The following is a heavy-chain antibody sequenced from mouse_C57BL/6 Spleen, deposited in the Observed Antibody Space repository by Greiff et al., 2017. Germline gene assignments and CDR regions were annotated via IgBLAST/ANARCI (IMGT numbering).Heavy chain of an antibody. CDR1: GFTFSDYG. D-gene: IGHD4-1*01. CDR3: ASLGRAY. V-gene: IGHV5-17*01. CDR2: ISSGSSTI. J-gene: IGHJ3*01. Sequence: EVKLMESGGGLVKPGGSLKLSCAASGFTFSDYGMHWVRQAPEKGLEWVAYISSGSSTIYYADTVKGRFTISRDNAKNTLFLQMTSLRSEDTAMYYCASLGRAYWGQGTLVTVSA.